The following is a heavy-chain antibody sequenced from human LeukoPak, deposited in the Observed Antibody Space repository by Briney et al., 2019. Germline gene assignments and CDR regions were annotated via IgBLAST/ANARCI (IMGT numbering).Heavy chain of an antibody. D-gene: IGHD3-9*01. CDR3: ARGSARETGYGDMLTGVSY. CDR1: GYTFTGYY. CDR2: INPNSGGT. Sequence: ASVKVSCKASGYTFTGYYMHWVRQAPGRGLECMGWINPNSGGTNFAQKFQGRVTMTRDTSISTAYMELSRLRSDDTAVYYCARGSARETGYGDMLTGVSYWGQGTLVTVSS. J-gene: IGHJ4*02. V-gene: IGHV1-2*02.